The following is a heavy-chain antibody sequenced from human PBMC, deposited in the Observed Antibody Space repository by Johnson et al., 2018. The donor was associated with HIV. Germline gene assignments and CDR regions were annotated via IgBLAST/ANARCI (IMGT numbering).Heavy chain of an antibody. CDR3: AKERRAPRAFDI. Sequence: QVQLVESGGGVVQPGRSLRLSCAASGFTFSSYGMHWVRQAPGKGLEWVAVISYDGNNTYYVDSVKGRFTISRDNSKNTLYLQMNSLRPEDTAVYYCAKERRAPRAFDIWGQGTMVTVSS. V-gene: IGHV3-30*18. CDR1: GFTFSSYG. J-gene: IGHJ3*02. CDR2: ISYDGNNT.